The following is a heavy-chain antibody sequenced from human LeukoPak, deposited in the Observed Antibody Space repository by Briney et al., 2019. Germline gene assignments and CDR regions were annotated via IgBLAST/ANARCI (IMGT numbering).Heavy chain of an antibody. V-gene: IGHV3-21*01. Sequence: GGSLRLSCTACGFTFGDYAMSWVRQAPGKGLEWVSSITSSSGYTYYADSVKGRFTISRDNAYNSLYLQMDSLSADDTAVYYCARSDSGSGSYFDYWGQGTLVTVSS. CDR2: ITSSSGYT. CDR3: ARSDSGSGSYFDY. CDR1: GFTFGDYA. J-gene: IGHJ4*02. D-gene: IGHD3-10*01.